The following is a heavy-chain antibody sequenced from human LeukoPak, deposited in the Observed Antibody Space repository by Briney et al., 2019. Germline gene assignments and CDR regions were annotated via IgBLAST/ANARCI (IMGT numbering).Heavy chain of an antibody. J-gene: IGHJ3*02. Sequence: PGGSLRLSCAASGFTFSSFAMGWVRLAPGKGLQWISCIYGSNNNTYYTDSVTGRFTISRDNSKTTLFLQMNSLRAEDTALYYCAKDKGAAAVFFDAFDIWGQGTMVTVSS. D-gene: IGHD6-13*01. CDR3: AKDKGAAAVFFDAFDI. CDR1: GFTFSSFA. V-gene: IGHV3-23*05. CDR2: IYGSNNNT.